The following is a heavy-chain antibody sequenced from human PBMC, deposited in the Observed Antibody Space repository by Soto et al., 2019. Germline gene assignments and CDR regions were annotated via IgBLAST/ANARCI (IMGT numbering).Heavy chain of an antibody. Sequence: SETLSLTCTVSGGSISTNGYYWGWIRQYPEKGLEWIASIYHSGSTYYNPSLNSRVTISVDTSNNQFSLKLDSVTAADMAVYYCARLFGYSYGFLDYWGRGTLVTVSS. CDR2: IYHSGST. V-gene: IGHV4-39*01. CDR1: GGSISTNGYY. J-gene: IGHJ4*02. CDR3: ARLFGYSYGFLDY. D-gene: IGHD5-18*01.